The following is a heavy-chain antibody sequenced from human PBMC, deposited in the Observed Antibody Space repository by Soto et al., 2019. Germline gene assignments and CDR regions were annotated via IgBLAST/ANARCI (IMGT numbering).Heavy chain of an antibody. Sequence: QVQLVESGGGVVQPGRSLRLSCAASGFTFSSYAMHWVRQAPGKGLEWVAVISYDGSDKYYADSVKGRFTISRDNSKNTLNLQMTSLRADDPAVCYCAKGLGVLSPESYDYWGQGTLITVSS. D-gene: IGHD3-16*02. CDR3: AKGLGVLSPESYDY. CDR2: ISYDGSDK. CDR1: GFTFSSYA. V-gene: IGHV3-30*18. J-gene: IGHJ4*02.